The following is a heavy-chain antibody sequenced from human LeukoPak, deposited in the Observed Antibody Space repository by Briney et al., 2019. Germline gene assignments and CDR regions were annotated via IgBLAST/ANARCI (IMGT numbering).Heavy chain of an antibody. D-gene: IGHD3-3*01. V-gene: IGHV3-30-3*01. CDR3: AKDSASYHDFWSGYKPDLGY. CDR1: GFTFSSYA. J-gene: IGHJ4*02. Sequence: GGSLRLSCAASGFTFSSYAMHWVRQAPGEGLEWVAVISYEGSNKYYADSVKGRFTISRDNAKNTLYLQMNSLRAEDTAVYYCAKDSASYHDFWSGYKPDLGYWGLGTLVTVSS. CDR2: ISYEGSNK.